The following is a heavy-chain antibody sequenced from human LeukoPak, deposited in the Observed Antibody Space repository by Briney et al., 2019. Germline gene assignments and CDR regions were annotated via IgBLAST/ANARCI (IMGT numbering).Heavy chain of an antibody. J-gene: IGHJ6*04. CDR3: TTEGELTTYYYGMDV. D-gene: IGHD1-7*01. CDR1: GFTFSNAW. V-gene: IGHV3-15*01. Sequence: PGGSLRLSCAASGFTFSNAWMGWVRQAPGKGLEWVGRIKSKTDGGTTDYAAPVKGRFTISRDDSKNTLYLQMNSLKTEDTAVYYCTTEGELTTYYYGMDVWGKGTAVTVSS. CDR2: IKSKTDGGTT.